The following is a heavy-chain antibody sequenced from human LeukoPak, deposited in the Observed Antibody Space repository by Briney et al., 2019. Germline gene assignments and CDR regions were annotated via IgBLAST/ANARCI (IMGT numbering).Heavy chain of an antibody. V-gene: IGHV4-31*03. CDR1: GGSISSGGCY. CDR2: IYYSGST. J-gene: IGHJ5*02. CDR3: ARTDIVVVPARGRFDP. D-gene: IGHD2-2*01. Sequence: SQTLSLTCTVSGGSISSGGCYWSWIRQHPGKGLEWIGYIYYSGSTYYNPSLKSRVTISVDTSKNQFSLKLSSVTAADTAVYYCARTDIVVVPARGRFDPWGQGTLVTVSS.